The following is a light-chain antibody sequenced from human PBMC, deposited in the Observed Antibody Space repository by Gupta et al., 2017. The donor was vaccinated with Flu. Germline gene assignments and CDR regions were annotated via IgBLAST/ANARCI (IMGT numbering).Light chain of an antibody. V-gene: IGKV1-5*03. J-gene: IGKJ1*01. CDR3: QQYNTYPWT. Sequence: DIQLTQSPSTPAASVGDTVIITCRASQSFSTWLAWYQQKPGKAPKLLIYKASSSETGVPSRFSGSGSGTDFTLTISSMQPDDFATYYCQQYNTYPWTFGQGTKVEI. CDR1: QSFSTW. CDR2: KAS.